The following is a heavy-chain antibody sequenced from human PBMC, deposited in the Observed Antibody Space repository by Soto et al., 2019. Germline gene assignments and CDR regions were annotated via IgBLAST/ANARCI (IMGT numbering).Heavy chain of an antibody. Sequence: ASVKVSCKASGGTFSRDASSWVRQAPGQGLEWMGGIIPMFGTAKYVQKFQGRLTITAEESTTTAYLELRSLRSDDTAVYYCARGGVVVAASQLGWFDPWGQGTLVTVSS. CDR3: ARGGVVVAASQLGWFDP. D-gene: IGHD2-15*01. CDR2: IIPMFGTA. V-gene: IGHV1-69*13. J-gene: IGHJ5*02. CDR1: GGTFSRDA.